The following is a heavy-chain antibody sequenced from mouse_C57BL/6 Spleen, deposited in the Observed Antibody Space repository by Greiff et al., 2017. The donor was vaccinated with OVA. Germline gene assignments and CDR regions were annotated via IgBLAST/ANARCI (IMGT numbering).Heavy chain of an antibody. J-gene: IGHJ3*01. Sequence: QVQLQQSGPGLVQPSQSLSITCTVSGFSLTSYGVHWVRQSPGKGLEWLGVIWSGGGTDYNAAFISRLSISKDNSKSQVFFKMNSLQADDTAIYYCASHGYDTFAYWGQGTLVTVSA. CDR2: IWSGGGT. CDR3: ASHGYDTFAY. CDR1: GFSLTSYG. V-gene: IGHV2-2*01. D-gene: IGHD2-2*01.